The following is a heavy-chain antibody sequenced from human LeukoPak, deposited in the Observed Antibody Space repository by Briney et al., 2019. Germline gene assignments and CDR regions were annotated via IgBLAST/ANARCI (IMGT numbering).Heavy chain of an antibody. D-gene: IGHD2-8*02. CDR1: GFTLSSYA. J-gene: IGHJ4*02. CDR2: ISVSGNT. Sequence: GGSLRLSCAASGFTLSSYAMSWVRQGPGKGLEWVSAISVSGNTYHADSVKGRFTISRDSSKSTLSLQMNSLRAEDTATYYCATYRQVLLPFESWGQGTLVTVSS. V-gene: IGHV3-23*01. CDR3: ATYRQVLLPFES.